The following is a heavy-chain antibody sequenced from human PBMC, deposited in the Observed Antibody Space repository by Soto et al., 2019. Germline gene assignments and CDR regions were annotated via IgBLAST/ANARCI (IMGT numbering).Heavy chain of an antibody. CDR3: ARDLAAGDH. D-gene: IGHD6-13*01. CDR2: TNPTSGST. CDR1: GYTFTNYY. J-gene: IGHJ4*02. Sequence: QVQLVQSGAEVKKPGASVKVSCKASGYTFTNYYIHWVRQAPGQGLEWMGITNPTSGSTNYAQKCQGRVTLTYDTSTTTVYMELSGLRSEDTAVLYCARDLAAGDHWGQGTLVTVSS. V-gene: IGHV1-46*01.